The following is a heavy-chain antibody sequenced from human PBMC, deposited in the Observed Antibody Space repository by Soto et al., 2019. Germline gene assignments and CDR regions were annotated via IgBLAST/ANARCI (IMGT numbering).Heavy chain of an antibody. CDR2: INHSGST. Sequence: SETLSLTCAVYGGSFSGYYWSWIRQPPGKGLEWIGEINHSGSTNYNPSLKSRVTISVDTSKNQFSLKLSSVTAADTAVYYCARGGDYDYIWGSYRYTVWFDPWGQGTLVT. D-gene: IGHD3-16*02. CDR3: ARGGDYDYIWGSYRYTVWFDP. J-gene: IGHJ5*02. V-gene: IGHV4-34*01. CDR1: GGSFSGYY.